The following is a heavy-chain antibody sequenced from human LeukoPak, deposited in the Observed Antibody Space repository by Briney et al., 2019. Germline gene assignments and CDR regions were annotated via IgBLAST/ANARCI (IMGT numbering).Heavy chain of an antibody. D-gene: IGHD4-17*01. Sequence: SETLSLTCTVSGGSISSTSYYWGWIRQPPGKGLEWIGSINYSGRTYYNPSLKSRVTISVDTSKNQFSLKLSSVTAADTAVYYCAKDPYGDPPDWGQGTLVTVSS. V-gene: IGHV4-39*07. CDR2: INYSGRT. CDR1: GGSISSTSYY. CDR3: AKDPYGDPPD. J-gene: IGHJ4*02.